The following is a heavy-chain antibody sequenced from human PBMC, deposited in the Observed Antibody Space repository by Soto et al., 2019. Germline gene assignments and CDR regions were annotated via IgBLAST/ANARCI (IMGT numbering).Heavy chain of an antibody. CDR2: INPNSGGT. V-gene: IGHV1-2*02. Sequence: ASVKVSCKASGYTFTGYYMHWARQAPGQGLEWMGWINPNSGGTNYAQKFQGRVTMTRDTSISTAYMELSRLRSDDTAVYYCAREKGITIFGVVPSMDVWGQGTTVTVS. CDR3: AREKGITIFGVVPSMDV. D-gene: IGHD3-3*01. J-gene: IGHJ6*02. CDR1: GYTFTGYY.